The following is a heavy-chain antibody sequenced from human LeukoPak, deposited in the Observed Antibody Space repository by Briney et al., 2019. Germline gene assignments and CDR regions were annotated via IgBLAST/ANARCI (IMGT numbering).Heavy chain of an antibody. CDR1: GFTFDDYA. CDR3: ARGYSGYDLTGDAFDI. D-gene: IGHD5-12*01. J-gene: IGHJ3*02. CDR2: ISWNSGSI. Sequence: PGRSLRLSCAASGFTFDDYAMHWVRQAPGKGLEWVSGISWNSGSIGYADSVKGRFTISRDNAKNSLYLQMNSLRAEDMALHYCARGYSGYDLTGDAFDIWGQGTMVTVSS. V-gene: IGHV3-9*03.